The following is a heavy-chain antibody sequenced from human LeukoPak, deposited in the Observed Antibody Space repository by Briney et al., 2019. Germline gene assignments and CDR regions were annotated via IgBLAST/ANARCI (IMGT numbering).Heavy chain of an antibody. CDR2: ISSSSSYI. CDR1: GFTFSSYS. D-gene: IGHD3-22*01. CDR3: ARDRDYYDSSGYYYYHAFDI. V-gene: IGHV3-21*01. Sequence: GGTLRLSCAASGFTFSSYSMNWVRRAPGKGLEWVSSISSSSSYIYYADSVKGRFTISRDNAKNSLYLQMNSLRAEDTAVYYCARDRDYYDSSGYYYYHAFDIWGQGTMVTVSS. J-gene: IGHJ3*02.